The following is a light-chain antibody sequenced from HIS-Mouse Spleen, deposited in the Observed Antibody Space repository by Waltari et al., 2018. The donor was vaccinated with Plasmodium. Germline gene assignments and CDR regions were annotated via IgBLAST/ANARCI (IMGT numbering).Light chain of an antibody. Sequence: EIVLTQSPGTLSLSPGERATLSCRASQSVSSSYLAWYKQKPGQAPRLLIYGASSRATCIPDRFSGSGSGTDFTLTISRLEPEDFAVYYCQQYGISPLTFGGGTKVEIK. CDR3: QQYGISPLT. CDR2: GAS. V-gene: IGKV3-20*01. CDR1: QSVSSSY. J-gene: IGKJ4*01.